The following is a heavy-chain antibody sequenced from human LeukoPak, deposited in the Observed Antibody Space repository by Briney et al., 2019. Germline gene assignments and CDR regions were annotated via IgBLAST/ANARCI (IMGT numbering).Heavy chain of an antibody. J-gene: IGHJ4*02. D-gene: IGHD3/OR15-3a*01. CDR3: ATNKDWAEAD. CDR2: IYYRGDI. V-gene: IGHV4-59*03. Sequence: SETLSLTCSVSDGSIRTYYWSWIRQSPGQGLEWIGNIYYRGDINYNPSLKSRVIISIDASKNQFSLKVTSLTAADTAVYYCATNKDWAEADWGQGTLVTVSS. CDR1: DGSIRTYY.